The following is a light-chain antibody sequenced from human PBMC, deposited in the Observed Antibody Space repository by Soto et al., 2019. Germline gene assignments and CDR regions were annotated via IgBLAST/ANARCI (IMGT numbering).Light chain of an antibody. Sequence: EIVLTQSPGTLSLSPGERATLSCRASQSVSSSYLAWYQQKPGQAPRLLIYDASRATGIPDRFSGSGSGTDFTLTITRLEPDGFAVYYCQHYGTSALFGPGTKVDI. CDR1: QSVSSSY. J-gene: IGKJ3*01. V-gene: IGKV3-20*01. CDR2: DAS. CDR3: QHYGTSAL.